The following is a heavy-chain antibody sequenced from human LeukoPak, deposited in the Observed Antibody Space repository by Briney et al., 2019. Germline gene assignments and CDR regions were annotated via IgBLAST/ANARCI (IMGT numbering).Heavy chain of an antibody. J-gene: IGHJ4*02. CDR2: INPNSGGT. Sequence: GASVKVSCKASGYTFTGYYMHWVRQAPGQGLEWMGWINPNSGGTNYAQKFQGRVTMTRDTSISTAYMELSRLRADDTAMYYCARERASDSYEKAPPFDYCGQGTLVTVSS. D-gene: IGHD3-16*01. CDR1: GYTFTGYY. CDR3: ARERASDSYEKAPPFDY. V-gene: IGHV1-2*02.